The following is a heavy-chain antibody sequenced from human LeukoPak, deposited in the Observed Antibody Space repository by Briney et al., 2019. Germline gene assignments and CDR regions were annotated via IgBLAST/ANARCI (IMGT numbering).Heavy chain of an antibody. CDR1: GGSISTYY. CDR3: ARDVVLITANWFDP. CDR2: IYSSGST. J-gene: IGHJ5*02. D-gene: IGHD3-22*01. V-gene: IGHV4-4*07. Sequence: PSETLSLTCTVSGGSISTYYWSWIRQPAGKGLEWIGRIYSSGSTNYNPSLKSRVTMSVDMSKNQFSLNLSSVTAADTAVYYCARDVVLITANWFDPWGQGTLVTVSS.